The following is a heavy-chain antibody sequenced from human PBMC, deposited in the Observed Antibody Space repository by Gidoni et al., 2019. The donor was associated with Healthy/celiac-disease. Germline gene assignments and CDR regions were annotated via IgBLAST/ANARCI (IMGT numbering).Heavy chain of an antibody. J-gene: IGHJ6*02. CDR2: ISYDGSKK. CDR3: ARDLKSSGWDGEGYYYGMDV. Sequence: HVQLVVSGGGVVQPGRSLRLSCAASGFTSRSYAMHWVRQAPGKGLEWVAVISYDGSKKYYADSVKGRFTSTRDNTKNTMYLQMNSLRAEDTAGYYCARDLKSSGWDGEGYYYGMDVWGQGTTVTVSS. D-gene: IGHD6-19*01. CDR1: GFTSRSYA. V-gene: IGHV3-30*04.